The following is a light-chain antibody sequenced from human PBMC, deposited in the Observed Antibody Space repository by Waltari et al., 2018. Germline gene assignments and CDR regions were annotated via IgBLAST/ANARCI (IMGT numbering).Light chain of an antibody. J-gene: IGKJ2*03. Sequence: EVVMTQSPLSLPITPGQPASISCRSSQSLVHSNGNTYLSWYQQKTGQPPRLLIYQVSNWYSGVPDRFSGSGAGTDFTLKISRVEAEDVGVYYCGQGAHLPYSFGQGTKVEIK. CDR1: QSLVHSNGNTY. CDR3: GQGAHLPYS. CDR2: QVS. V-gene: IGKV2-30*02.